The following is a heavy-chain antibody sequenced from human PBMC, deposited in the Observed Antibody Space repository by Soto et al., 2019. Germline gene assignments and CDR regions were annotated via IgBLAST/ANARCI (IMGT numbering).Heavy chain of an antibody. J-gene: IGHJ6*02. Sequence: QVQLQESGPGLVKPSETLFLTCTVSGGSISSYYWSWIRQPPGKGLEWIGYIYYSGSTNYNPSLKSRVTISVDTSKNQFSLKLSSVTAADTAVYYCARDRRYCSSTSCYTGDYYYYGMDVWGQGTTVTVSS. V-gene: IGHV4-59*01. D-gene: IGHD2-2*02. CDR3: ARDRRYCSSTSCYTGDYYYYGMDV. CDR2: IYYSGST. CDR1: GGSISSYY.